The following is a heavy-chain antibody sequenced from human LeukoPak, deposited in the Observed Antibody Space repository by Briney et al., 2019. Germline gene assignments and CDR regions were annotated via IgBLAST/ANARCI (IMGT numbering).Heavy chain of an antibody. CDR3: ARHAGKMVRGVIIGYYYYYYMDV. J-gene: IGHJ6*03. Sequence: SETLSLTCAVYGGSFSGYYWSWIRQPPGKGLEWIGEINHSGSTNYNPSLKSRVTISVDTSKNQFSLKLSSVTAADTAVYYCARHAGKMVRGVIIGYYYYYYMDVWGKGTTVTISS. D-gene: IGHD3-10*01. CDR2: INHSGST. V-gene: IGHV4-34*01. CDR1: GGSFSGYY.